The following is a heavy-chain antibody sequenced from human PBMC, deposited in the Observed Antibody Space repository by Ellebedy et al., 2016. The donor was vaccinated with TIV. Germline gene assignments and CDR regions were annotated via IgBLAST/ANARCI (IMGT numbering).Heavy chain of an antibody. Sequence: SETLSLTXAVYGGSFSGYYWSWIRQPPGKGLEWIGEINHSGSTNYNPSLKSRVTISVDTSKNQFSLKLSSVTAADTAVYYGARDLGDYWPFDYWGQGTLVTVSS. CDR3: ARDLGDYWPFDY. V-gene: IGHV4-34*01. D-gene: IGHD4-17*01. CDR2: INHSGST. CDR1: GGSFSGYY. J-gene: IGHJ4*02.